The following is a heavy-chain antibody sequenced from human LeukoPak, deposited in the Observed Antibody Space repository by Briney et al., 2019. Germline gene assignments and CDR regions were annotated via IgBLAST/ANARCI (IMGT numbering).Heavy chain of an antibody. Sequence: SETLSLTCTVSGYSISSGYYWGWIRQPPGKGLEWIGSIYHSGSTYYNPSPKSRVTISVDTSKNQFSLKLSSVTAADTAVYYCARAPITMIVVVTFDYWGQGTLVTVSS. CDR2: IYHSGST. J-gene: IGHJ4*02. CDR1: GYSISSGYY. V-gene: IGHV4-38-2*02. CDR3: ARAPITMIVVVTFDY. D-gene: IGHD3-22*01.